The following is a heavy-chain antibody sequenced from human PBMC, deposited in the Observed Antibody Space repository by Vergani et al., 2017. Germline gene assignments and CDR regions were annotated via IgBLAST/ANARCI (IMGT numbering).Heavy chain of an antibody. Sequence: EVQLVESGGGLVQPGGSLKLSCAASGFPFSDAALHWVRQAPGKGLEWIGRIRSQPNSHATAYGVSMKGTFTISRDDSKNTAFLLMHRLTTEDTAVYYCSRQGNYGDVDFFYAMDVWGPGTTVTVSS. CDR3: SRQGNYGDVDFFYAMDV. J-gene: IGHJ6*01. D-gene: IGHD4-17*01. CDR2: IRSQPNSHAT. CDR1: GFPFSDAA. V-gene: IGHV3-73*01.